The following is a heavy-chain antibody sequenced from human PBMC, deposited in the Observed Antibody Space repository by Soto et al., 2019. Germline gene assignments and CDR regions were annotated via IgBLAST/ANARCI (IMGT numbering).Heavy chain of an antibody. D-gene: IGHD5-18*01. V-gene: IGHV4-31*03. CDR2: IDYRGST. CDR1: GGSISSGGYY. Sequence: SETLSLTCTVSGGSISSGGYYWSWIRQHPGKGLEWIGYIDYRGSTYYNPSLKSRVTISVDTSKNQFSLKLSSVTAADTAVYYCARASGYSYGYYFDYWGQGTRVTVSS. CDR3: ARASGYSYGYYFDY. J-gene: IGHJ4*02.